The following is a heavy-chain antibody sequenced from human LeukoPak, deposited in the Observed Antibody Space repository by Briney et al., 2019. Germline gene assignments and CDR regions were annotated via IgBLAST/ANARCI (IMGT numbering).Heavy chain of an antibody. Sequence: GGSLRLSCAASGFTFDDYGMSWVRQAPGKGLEWVSGISWNGGSTGYADSVKGRFTISRDNAKNSLYLQMNSLRAEDTALYYCARVYYYNSSGYLYYFDYWGQGTLVTVSS. J-gene: IGHJ4*02. CDR3: ARVYYYNSSGYLYYFDY. V-gene: IGHV3-20*04. CDR2: ISWNGGST. D-gene: IGHD3-22*01. CDR1: GFTFDDYG.